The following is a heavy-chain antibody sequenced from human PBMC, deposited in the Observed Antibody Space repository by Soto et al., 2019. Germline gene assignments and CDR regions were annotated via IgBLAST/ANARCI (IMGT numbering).Heavy chain of an antibody. CDR1: GGSISSGGYS. CDR2: IYHSGST. J-gene: IGHJ6*02. D-gene: IGHD3-10*01. CDR3: AREYMVRGARMDV. V-gene: IGHV4-30-2*01. Sequence: SETLSLTCAFSGGSISSGGYSLSWIRQPPGKGLEWIGYIYHSGSTYYNPSLKSRVTISVDRSKNQFSLKLSSVTAADTAVYYCAREYMVRGARMDVWGQGTTVTVSS.